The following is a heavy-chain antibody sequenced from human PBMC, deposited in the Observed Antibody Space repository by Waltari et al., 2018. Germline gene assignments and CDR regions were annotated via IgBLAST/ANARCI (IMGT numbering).Heavy chain of an antibody. Sequence: QVQLVQSGAEVKKPGSSVKVSCKASGGTFSSYAISWVRQAPGQGLEWMGRIIPIFGTANYAQKFQGRVTITADKSTSTAYMELSSLRSEDTAVYYCARDQGYCSGGSCYPHWNGAGDYWGQGTLVTVSS. CDR3: ARDQGYCSGGSCYPHWNGAGDY. V-gene: IGHV1-69*13. CDR2: IIPIFGTA. J-gene: IGHJ4*02. CDR1: GGTFSSYA. D-gene: IGHD2-15*01.